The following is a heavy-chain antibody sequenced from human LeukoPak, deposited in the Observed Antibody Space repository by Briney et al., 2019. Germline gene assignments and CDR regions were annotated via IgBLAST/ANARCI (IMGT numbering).Heavy chain of an antibody. CDR2: INHSGST. CDR3: ARGSMYYYDSSGYYFLRKTNWFDP. CDR1: GFTFSSYA. D-gene: IGHD3-22*01. Sequence: PGGSLRLSCAASGFTFSSYAMSWVRQPPGKGLEWVGEINHSGSTNYNPSLKSRVTISVDTSKNQFSLKLSSVTAADTAVYYCARGSMYYYDSSGYYFLRKTNWFDPWGQGTLVTVSS. J-gene: IGHJ5*02. V-gene: IGHV4-34*01.